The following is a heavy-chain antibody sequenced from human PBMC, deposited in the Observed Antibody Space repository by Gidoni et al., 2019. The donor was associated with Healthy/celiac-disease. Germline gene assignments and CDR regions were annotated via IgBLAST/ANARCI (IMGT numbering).Heavy chain of an antibody. D-gene: IGHD4-4*01. V-gene: IGHV5-51*01. Sequence: EVQLVQSGAEVKKPGESLKISCKGSGSSFTSYWIGWVRQMPGKGLEWMGIIYPGDSDTRYSPSFQGQVTISADKSISTAYLQWSSLKASDTAMYYCARAPRGYSNYYYYYMDVWGKGTTVTVTS. J-gene: IGHJ6*03. CDR1: GSSFTSYW. CDR3: ARAPRGYSNYYYYYMDV. CDR2: IYPGDSDT.